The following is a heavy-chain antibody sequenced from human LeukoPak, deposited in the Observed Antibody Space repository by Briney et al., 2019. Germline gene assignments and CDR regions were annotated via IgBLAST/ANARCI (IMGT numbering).Heavy chain of an antibody. V-gene: IGHV4-59*01. CDR2: IYYSGST. CDR1: GDSINNYF. J-gene: IGHJ5*02. CDR3: ARHKRLDP. Sequence: SETLSLTCTVSGDSINNYFWTWLRQPPGKGLEWIGYIYYSGSTNYNPSLKTRVTISLDRSKNQFPLNLSSVTAADTAVYYCARHKRLDPWGQGTLVTVSS.